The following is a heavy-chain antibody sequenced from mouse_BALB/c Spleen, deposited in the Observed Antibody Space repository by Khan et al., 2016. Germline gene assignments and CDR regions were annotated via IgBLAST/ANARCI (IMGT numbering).Heavy chain of an antibody. CDR3: ARGTPFAN. Sequence: VQLQESGAELVRPGSSVKISCKASGFAFSSYWMNWVKQRPGQGLEWIGQIYPGDGDTNYNGKFKGKATLTADKSSSTAYMQLSSRTSEESAVYFCARGTPFANWGQGTLVTVSA. D-gene: IGHD2-14*01. CDR1: GFAFSSYW. V-gene: IGHV1-80*01. CDR2: IYPGDGDT. J-gene: IGHJ3*01.